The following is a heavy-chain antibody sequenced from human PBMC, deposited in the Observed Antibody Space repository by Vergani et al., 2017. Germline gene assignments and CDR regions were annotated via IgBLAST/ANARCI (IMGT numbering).Heavy chain of an antibody. CDR1: GFTFSSYA. V-gene: IGHV3-23*04. CDR2: ISGSGGST. D-gene: IGHD6-13*01. J-gene: IGHJ5*02. CDR3: ARGDSSSVKAGWFDP. Sequence: EVQLVESGGGLVQPGGSLRLSCAASGFTFSSYAMSWVRQAPGKGLEWVSAISGSGGSTYYADSVKGRFTISRDNSKNTLYLQMNSLRAEDTALYHCARGDSSSVKAGWFDPWGQGTLVSVSS.